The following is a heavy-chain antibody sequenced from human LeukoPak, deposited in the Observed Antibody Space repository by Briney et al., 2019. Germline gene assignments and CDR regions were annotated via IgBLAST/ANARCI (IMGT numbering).Heavy chain of an antibody. CDR1: GFTFSNYG. Sequence: PGGSLRLSCAASGFTFSNYGMHWVRQAPGKGLEWVAFIRYDGSNEYYADSVKGRFTISRDNSKNTVYLQMNSLTTEDTAVYYCAKDGYYHGSGSYLYWGQGTLVTVSS. V-gene: IGHV3-30*02. D-gene: IGHD3-10*01. CDR3: AKDGYYHGSGSYLY. J-gene: IGHJ4*02. CDR2: IRYDGSNE.